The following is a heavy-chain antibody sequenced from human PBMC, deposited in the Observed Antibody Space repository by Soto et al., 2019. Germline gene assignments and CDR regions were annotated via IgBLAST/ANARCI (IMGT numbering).Heavy chain of an antibody. CDR2: TFTGGST. D-gene: IGHD1-26*01. J-gene: IGHJ6*01. CDR3: AKKPPSSIPGWAFGMDV. Sequence: EVQLVETGGGLIQPGGSLRLSCLASGFSVTTNYIIWVRQPPGKGLEWVSTTFTGGSTHYADSVKGRFSISRDNSKNPVYLQMNNLRGEDTALYYCAKKPPSSIPGWAFGMDVWGQRTTVSVSS. V-gene: IGHV3-53*02. CDR1: GFSVTTNY.